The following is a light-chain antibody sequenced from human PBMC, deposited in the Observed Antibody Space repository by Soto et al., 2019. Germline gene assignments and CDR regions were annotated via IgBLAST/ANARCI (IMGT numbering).Light chain of an antibody. J-gene: IGLJ1*01. CDR2: DVS. Sequence: QSALTQPASVSGSPGQSITISCTGTSSDVGGYLYVSWYQQYPGKAPKVMIYDVSNRPSGVSNRFSGSKSGTTASLTISGLQAEDEADYYCSSYTSSSTYVFGTGTKVTVL. CDR1: SSDVGGYLY. V-gene: IGLV2-14*01. CDR3: SSYTSSSTYV.